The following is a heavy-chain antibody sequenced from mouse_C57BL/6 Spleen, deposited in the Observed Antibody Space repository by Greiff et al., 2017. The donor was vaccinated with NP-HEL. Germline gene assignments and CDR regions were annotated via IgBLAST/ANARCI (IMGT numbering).Heavy chain of an antibody. D-gene: IGHD3-3*01. Sequence: QVQLQQPGAELVKPGASVKLSCQASGYTFTSYWMHWVKQRPGQGLAWIGMIHPNSGSTNYNEKFKSKATLTVDKSSSTAYMQLSSLTSEDSAVYYCARKGTAPWFAYWGQGTLVTVSA. V-gene: IGHV1-64*01. CDR1: GYTFTSYW. CDR2: IHPNSGST. J-gene: IGHJ3*01. CDR3: ARKGTAPWFAY.